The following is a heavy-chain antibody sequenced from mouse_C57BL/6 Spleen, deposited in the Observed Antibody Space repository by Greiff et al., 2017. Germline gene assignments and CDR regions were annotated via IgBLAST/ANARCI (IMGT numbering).Heavy chain of an antibody. CDR3: ARLDGNYEAWFAY. V-gene: IGHV1-72*01. CDR2: IDPNSGGT. CDR1: GYTFTSYW. D-gene: IGHD2-1*01. Sequence: VQLQESGAELVKPGASVKLSCKASGYTFTSYWMHWVKQRPGRGLEWIGRIDPNSGGTKYSEKFKSKATLTVDKPSSTAYMQLSSLTSEDSAVYYCARLDGNYEAWFAYWGQGTLVTVSA. J-gene: IGHJ3*01.